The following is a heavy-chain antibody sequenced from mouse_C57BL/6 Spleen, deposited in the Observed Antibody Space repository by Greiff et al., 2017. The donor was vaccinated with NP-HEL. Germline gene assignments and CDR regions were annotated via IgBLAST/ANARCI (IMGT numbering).Heavy chain of an antibody. Sequence: VQLQQSGAELVRPGASVTLSCKASGYTFTDYEMHWVKQTPVHGLEWIGAIDPETGGTAYNQKFKGKAILTADKSSSTAYMELRSLTSEDSAVYYCTRYYYYGSSWYFDVWGTVTTVTVSS. CDR1: GYTFTDYE. V-gene: IGHV1-15*01. CDR2: IDPETGGT. D-gene: IGHD1-1*01. CDR3: TRYYYYGSSWYFDV. J-gene: IGHJ1*03.